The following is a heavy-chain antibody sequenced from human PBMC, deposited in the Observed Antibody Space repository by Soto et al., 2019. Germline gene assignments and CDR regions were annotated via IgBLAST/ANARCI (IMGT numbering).Heavy chain of an antibody. CDR1: GFTFINYG. V-gene: IGHV3-74*01. D-gene: IGHD5-12*01. Sequence: GGSLRLSCAASGFTFINYGMAWVRQAPGKGLEWVSCISSDGSNTNYADSVKGRFTISRDNAKNTLYLQMNSLRAEDTAVYYCARNRRSGYSGCDLSYYYYGMDVWGQGTTVTVSS. CDR2: ISSDGSNT. J-gene: IGHJ6*02. CDR3: ARNRRSGYSGCDLSYYYYGMDV.